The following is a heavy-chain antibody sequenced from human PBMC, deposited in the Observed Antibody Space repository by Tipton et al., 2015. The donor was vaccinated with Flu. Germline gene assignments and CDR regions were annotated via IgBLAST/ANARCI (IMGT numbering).Heavy chain of an antibody. CDR1: GGSISSYY. V-gene: IGHV4-59*12. Sequence: TLSLTCTVSGGSISSYYWSWIRQPPGKGLEWIGYIYYSGSTNYNPSLKSRVTISVDTSKNQFSLKLTSVTAADTAIYYCARAQYSSGWFDYWGQGALVTVSS. CDR2: IYYSGST. D-gene: IGHD6-19*01. J-gene: IGHJ4*02. CDR3: ARAQYSSGWFDY.